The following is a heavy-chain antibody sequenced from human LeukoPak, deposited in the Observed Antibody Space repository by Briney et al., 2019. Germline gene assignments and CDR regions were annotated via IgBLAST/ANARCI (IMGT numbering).Heavy chain of an antibody. Sequence: GGSLRLSCAASGFTVNSNYWSWVRQAPGKGLEWVSVIYSGGTTYYADSVKGRFTFSRDNSKNMLHLQMNSLRAEDTAVYYCARGFNREFDPWGQGTLVIVSS. CDR3: ARGFNREFDP. V-gene: IGHV3-53*01. J-gene: IGHJ5*02. D-gene: IGHD3-10*01. CDR2: IYSGGTT. CDR1: GFTVNSNY.